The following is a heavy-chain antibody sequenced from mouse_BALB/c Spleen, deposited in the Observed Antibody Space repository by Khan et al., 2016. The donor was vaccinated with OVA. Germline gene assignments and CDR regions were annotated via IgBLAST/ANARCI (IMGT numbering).Heavy chain of an antibody. Sequence: EVHLVESGGGLVQPGGSLKLSCAASGFTFSSYGMSWVRQTPDKRLELVATINSNGGSTYYPDSVKGRFTISRDNAKNTLYLQMSSLKSEDTAMYYCARMARTINWDQGTTLTVSS. V-gene: IGHV5-6-3*01. CDR3: ARMARTIN. CDR1: GFTFSSYG. CDR2: INSNGGST. J-gene: IGHJ2*01.